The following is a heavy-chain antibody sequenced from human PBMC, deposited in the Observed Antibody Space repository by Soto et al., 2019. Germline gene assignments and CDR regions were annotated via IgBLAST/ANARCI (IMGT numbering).Heavy chain of an antibody. CDR3: ARSMGYDFWSGPPVSYGMDV. V-gene: IGHV3-13*01. CDR2: IGTAGDT. D-gene: IGHD3-3*01. Sequence: GGSLRLSCAASGFTFSSYDMHWVRQATGKGLEWVSAIGTAGDTYYPGSVKGRFPISRENAKNSLYLQMNSLRAEDTAVYYCARSMGYDFWSGPPVSYGMDVWGQGTTVTVSS. CDR1: GFTFSSYD. J-gene: IGHJ6*02.